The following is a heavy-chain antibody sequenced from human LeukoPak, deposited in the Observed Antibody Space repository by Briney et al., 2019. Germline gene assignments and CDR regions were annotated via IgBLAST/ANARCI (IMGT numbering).Heavy chain of an antibody. V-gene: IGHV5-51*01. CDR3: AWSRIAARPYFDY. CDR1: GYSFNNYW. D-gene: IGHD6-6*01. J-gene: IGHJ4*02. Sequence: GESLKISCKGSGYSFNNYWIGWVRQMPGKGLEWVGIIYPGDSDTGYSPSFQGQVTISADKSIRTAYLQWSSLKASDTAMYYCAWSRIAARPYFDYWGQGTLVTVSS. CDR2: IYPGDSDT.